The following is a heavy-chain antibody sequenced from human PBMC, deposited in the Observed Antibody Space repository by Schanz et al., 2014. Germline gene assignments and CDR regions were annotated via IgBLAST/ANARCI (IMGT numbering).Heavy chain of an antibody. CDR2: VYMSAAST. J-gene: IGHJ4*02. D-gene: IGHD2-2*01. V-gene: IGHV3-NL1*01. CDR1: GFSFSDYG. CDR3: IRGDIMVVPVAHF. Sequence: VQLLESGGSVVQPGRSLRLSCTGSGFSFSDYGMHWVRQAPGRGLEWVSTVYMSAASTRYADSVKGRFTISRDNSKNTLYLQMNSLRAEDTAVYYCIRGDIMVVPVAHFWGQGALVIVS.